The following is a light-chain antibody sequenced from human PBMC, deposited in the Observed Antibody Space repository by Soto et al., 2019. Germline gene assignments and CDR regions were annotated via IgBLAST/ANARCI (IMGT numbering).Light chain of an antibody. CDR2: DAS. V-gene: IGKV3D-20*02. J-gene: IGKJ3*01. CDR1: QSVSSSY. CDR3: QQRVT. Sequence: EIVLTQSPGTLSLSQGERATLSCRASQSVSSSYLAWYQQKPGQAPRLLIYDASNRATGIPARFSGSGSGTDFTLTISSLEPEDFAVYYCQQRVTFGPGTKVDIK.